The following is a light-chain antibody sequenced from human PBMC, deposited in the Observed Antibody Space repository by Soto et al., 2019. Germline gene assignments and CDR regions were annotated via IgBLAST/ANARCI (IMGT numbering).Light chain of an antibody. CDR1: QSVSSSY. CDR3: QKDDRSPLT. CDR2: GAS. J-gene: IGKJ4*01. V-gene: IGKV3-20*01. Sequence: EIVLTQSPGTLSLSPGERATLSCRASQSVSSSYLAWYQQKPGQAPRLLIYGASSRATGIPVRFSGSGSGTDFTLTISRLELEDFAVYYCQKDDRSPLTFGGGTKMEIK.